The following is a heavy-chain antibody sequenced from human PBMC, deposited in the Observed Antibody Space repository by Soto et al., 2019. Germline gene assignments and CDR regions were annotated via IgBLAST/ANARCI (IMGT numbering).Heavy chain of an antibody. CDR3: ARTDCSSSTCPSDLVGATKMDY. CDR2: MWYDGTNE. J-gene: IGHJ4*02. V-gene: IGHV3-33*01. CDR1: GFTFSTYG. D-gene: IGHD2-2*01. Sequence: PGGSLRLSCAASGFTFSTYGMHWVRQAPGKGLEWVAVMWYDGTNEKYADSVKGRFTISRDNSKSTLYLQMNSLRAEDTGVYYCARTDCSSSTCPSDLVGATKMDYRGQGTPVTVSS.